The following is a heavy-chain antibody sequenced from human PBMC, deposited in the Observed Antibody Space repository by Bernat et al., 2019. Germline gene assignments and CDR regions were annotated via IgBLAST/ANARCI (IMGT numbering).Heavy chain of an antibody. J-gene: IGHJ6*02. CDR1: GFTFTSYY. Sequence: QVQLVQSGAEVKKPGAAMKVSCKASGFTFTSYYMHWVRQAPGQGLEWMGGIIPIFGTANYAQKFRGRVTITADESTSTAYVELSSLRSEDTAVYYCARVPRGCSGGSCYSSPDYYGMDVWGQGTTVTVSS. V-gene: IGHV1-69*01. CDR2: IIPIFGTA. CDR3: ARVPRGCSGGSCYSSPDYYGMDV. D-gene: IGHD2-15*01.